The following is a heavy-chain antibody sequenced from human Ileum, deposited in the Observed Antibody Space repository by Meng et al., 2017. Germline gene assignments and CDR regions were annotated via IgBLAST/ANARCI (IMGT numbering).Heavy chain of an antibody. CDR1: GGSISDTTYY. V-gene: IGHV4-39*07. CDR2: VYYSGST. CDR3: ARVPPQQLTVSSFYQGIDV. D-gene: IGHD4-17*01. Sequence: LSCTVSGGSISDTTYYWTWIRQPPRKGLEWIGSVYYSGSTYYNPSLTSRLAISVDTSKNQFSLNLSSVTAADTAVYYCARVPPQQLTVSSFYQGIDVWGQGTTVTVSS. J-gene: IGHJ6*02.